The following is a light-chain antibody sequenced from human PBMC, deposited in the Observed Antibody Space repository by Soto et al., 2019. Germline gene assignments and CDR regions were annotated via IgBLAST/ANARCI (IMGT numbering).Light chain of an antibody. V-gene: IGLV2-14*03. J-gene: IGLJ2*01. CDR3: TSWTTSTTMI. CDR2: DVN. CDR1: RSDIGAYNF. Sequence: QSVLTQPASVSGSPGQSITISCTGTRSDIGAYNFVYWYQQHPGEVPKLILYDVNVRPSGVSNRFSGSKSGNTASLTISGLQAEDEADYYCTSWTTSTTMIFGGGTKLTVL.